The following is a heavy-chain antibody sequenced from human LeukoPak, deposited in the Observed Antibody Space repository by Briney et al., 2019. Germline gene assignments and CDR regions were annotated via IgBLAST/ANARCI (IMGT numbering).Heavy chain of an antibody. CDR3: ASSLYYYDSSGFLPYFDY. V-gene: IGHV4-59*01. J-gene: IGHJ4*02. CDR1: GGSISSYY. CDR2: IYYSGST. D-gene: IGHD3-22*01. Sequence: ASETLSLTCTVSGGSISSYYWSWIRQPPGKGLEWIGYIYYSGSTNYNPSLKSRVTISVDTSKNQFSLKLSSVTAADTAVYYCASSLYYYDSSGFLPYFDYWGQGTLVIVSS.